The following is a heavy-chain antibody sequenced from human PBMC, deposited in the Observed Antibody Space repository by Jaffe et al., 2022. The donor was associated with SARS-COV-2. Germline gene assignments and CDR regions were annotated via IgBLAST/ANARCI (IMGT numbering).Heavy chain of an antibody. V-gene: IGHV3-23*04. CDR1: GFTFRSYA. Sequence: EVQLVESGGGSVQPGGSLRLSCTASGFTFRSYAMGWVRQAPGKGLEWVSGISGNGGNTYYADSVRGRFTISRDNFKNTLYLQMNSLRAEDTAVFYCANTVGGYWGQGTLVTVSS. CDR3: ANTVGGY. D-gene: IGHD4-17*01. CDR2: ISGNGGNT. J-gene: IGHJ4*02.